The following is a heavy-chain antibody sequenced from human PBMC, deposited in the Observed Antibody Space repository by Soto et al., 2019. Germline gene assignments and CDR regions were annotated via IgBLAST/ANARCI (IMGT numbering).Heavy chain of an antibody. CDR3: ARGHRPVLLWFGESPIFDY. J-gene: IGHJ4*02. V-gene: IGHV4-34*01. Sequence: SETLSLTCAVYGGSFSGYYWSWIRQPPGKGLEWIGEINHSGSTNYNPSLKSRVTISVDTSKNQFSLKLSSVTAADTAVYYCARGHRPVLLWFGESPIFDYWGQGTLVTVS. CDR1: GGSFSGYY. CDR2: INHSGST. D-gene: IGHD3-10*01.